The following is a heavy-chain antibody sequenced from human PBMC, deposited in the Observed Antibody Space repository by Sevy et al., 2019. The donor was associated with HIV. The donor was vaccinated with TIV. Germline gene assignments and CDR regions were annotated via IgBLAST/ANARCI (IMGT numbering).Heavy chain of an antibody. CDR1: GFPFSRHA. J-gene: IGHJ6*02. CDR2: RSYDGRNQ. V-gene: IGHV3-30-3*01. CDR3: AGEGGPRQIDV. D-gene: IGHD3-16*01. Sequence: GGSLRLSCGGSGFPFSRHAMHWVRQAPGKGLEWVAVRSYDGRNQDYADSVKGRLTISRDNPMNTLHLQMNSLRVEDTALYFCAGEGGPRQIDVWGQRTTVTVSS.